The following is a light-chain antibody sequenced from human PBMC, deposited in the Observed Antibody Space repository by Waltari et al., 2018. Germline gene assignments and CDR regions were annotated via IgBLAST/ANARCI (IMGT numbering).Light chain of an antibody. J-gene: IGKJ1*01. CDR2: WAS. V-gene: IGKV4-1*01. Sequence: DIVMTQSPDSLAVSLGERATINCKSSQSLLYSSNNKNNLACYQQKPGQPPKLLIYWASTRESGVLDRFSGSGSGIHFTLTISSLQAEDVAVYYCQQYYNTPRTFGQGTKVEIK. CDR3: QQYYNTPRT. CDR1: QSLLYSSNNKNN.